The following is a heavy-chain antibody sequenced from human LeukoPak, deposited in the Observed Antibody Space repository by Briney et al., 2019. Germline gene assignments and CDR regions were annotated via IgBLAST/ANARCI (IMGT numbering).Heavy chain of an antibody. J-gene: IGHJ3*02. CDR1: GYTFTTFG. CDR3: ASPLWFGENAFDI. D-gene: IGHD3-10*01. V-gene: IGHV1-18*01. CDR2: ISAYNGNT. Sequence: ASVKVSCKASGYTFTTFGISWVRQAPGQGLEWMGWISAYNGNTNYAQKLQGRVTMTTDTSTTTAYMDLRSLRSDDTAVYYCASPLWFGENAFDIWGQGTMVTVSS.